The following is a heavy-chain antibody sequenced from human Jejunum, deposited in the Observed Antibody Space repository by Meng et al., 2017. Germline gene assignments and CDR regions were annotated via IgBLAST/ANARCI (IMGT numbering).Heavy chain of an antibody. CDR3: ARGLSKEMAAISGVYFDY. D-gene: IGHD5-24*01. CDR2: IRQDGSGD. V-gene: IGHV3-7*04. CDR1: GFTFNNYW. Sequence: GGSLRLSCAASGFTFNNYWMAWVRQAPGKGLEWVASIRQDGSGDFYVDSVKARLIISRDNAKSSLSLQMNSLRAEDTAVYYCARGLSKEMAAISGVYFDYWGQGTLVTVSS. J-gene: IGHJ4*02.